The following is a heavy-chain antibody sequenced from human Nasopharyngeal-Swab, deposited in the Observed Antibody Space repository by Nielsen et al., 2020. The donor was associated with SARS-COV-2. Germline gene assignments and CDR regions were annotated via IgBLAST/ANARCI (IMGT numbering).Heavy chain of an antibody. Sequence: VRQMPGKGLEWVSSISSSSSYIYYADSVKGRFTISRDNAKNTLYLQMNSLRAEDTAVYFCARGSSDWRGIDYWGQGTLVTVSS. D-gene: IGHD6-19*01. CDR3: ARGSSDWRGIDY. V-gene: IGHV3-21*01. CDR2: ISSSSSYI. J-gene: IGHJ4*02.